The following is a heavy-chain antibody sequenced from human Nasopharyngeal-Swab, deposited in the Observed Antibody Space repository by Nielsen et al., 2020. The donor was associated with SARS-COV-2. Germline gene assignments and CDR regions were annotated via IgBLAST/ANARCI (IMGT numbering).Heavy chain of an antibody. CDR3: ARTRKVLRYFDRYNWFDP. Sequence: SGPTLVQPTQTLTLTCTFSGFSLSTSGVGVGWIRQPPGKALEWLALIYWNDDKRYSPSLKSRLTITKDTSKNQVVLTMTNMDPVDTATYYCARTRKVLRYFDRYNWFDPWGQGTLVTVSS. J-gene: IGHJ5*02. CDR2: IYWNDDK. CDR1: GFSLSTSGVG. V-gene: IGHV2-5*01. D-gene: IGHD3-9*01.